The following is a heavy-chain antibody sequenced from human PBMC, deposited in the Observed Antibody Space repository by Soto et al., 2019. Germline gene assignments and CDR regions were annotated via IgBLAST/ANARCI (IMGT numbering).Heavy chain of an antibody. Sequence: QVQLVQSGAEVKKPGSSVKVSCKASGGTFSSYAISWVRQAPGQGLEWMGGIIPIFGTANYAQKFQGRVTITADESTSTAYMELSSLGSEDTAVYYCARGGYSSGWYNYYYYGMDVWGQETTVTVSS. CDR2: IIPIFGTA. J-gene: IGHJ6*02. V-gene: IGHV1-69*12. CDR1: GGTFSSYA. D-gene: IGHD6-19*01. CDR3: ARGGYSSGWYNYYYYGMDV.